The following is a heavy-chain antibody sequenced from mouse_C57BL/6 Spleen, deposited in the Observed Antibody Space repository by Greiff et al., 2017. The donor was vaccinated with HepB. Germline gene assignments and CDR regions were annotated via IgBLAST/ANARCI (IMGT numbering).Heavy chain of an antibody. D-gene: IGHD2-4*01. CDR3: ARGLITTSYFDY. Sequence: EVKVVESGGGLVKPGGSLKLSCAASGFTFSDYGMHWVRQAPEKGLEWVAYISSGSSTIYYADTVKGRFTISRDNAKNTLFLQMTSLRSEDTAMYYCARGLITTSYFDYWGQGTTLTVSS. CDR1: GFTFSDYG. V-gene: IGHV5-17*01. CDR2: ISSGSSTI. J-gene: IGHJ2*01.